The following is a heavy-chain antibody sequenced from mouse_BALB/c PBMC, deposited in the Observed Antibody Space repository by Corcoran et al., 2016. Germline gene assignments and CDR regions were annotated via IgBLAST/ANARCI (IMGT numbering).Heavy chain of an antibody. CDR3: ARENYGNSGFAY. Sequence: EVQLQQSGAELVKPGASVKLSCTASGFNIKDTYMNWVKPRPAQGLEWIGRIDPANGNTKYDPKFQGKATITADTSSNTAYLQLSSLTSEDTAVYYCARENYGNSGFAYWGQGTLVTVSA. J-gene: IGHJ3*01. V-gene: IGHV14-3*02. CDR2: IDPANGNT. CDR1: GFNIKDTY. D-gene: IGHD2-1*01.